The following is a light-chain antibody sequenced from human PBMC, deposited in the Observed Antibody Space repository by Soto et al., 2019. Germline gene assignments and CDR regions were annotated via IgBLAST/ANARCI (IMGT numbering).Light chain of an antibody. CDR2: GAS. CDR1: QSVSSSY. Sequence: EIVLTQSPGTLSLSPGERATLSCRASQSVSSSYLAWYQQKPGQAPRLLIYGASSRATGIPDRFSGSGSGTDFTLTISRLEPEYFAVYYCQQYGISPLTFGPGTKVDIK. V-gene: IGKV3-20*01. CDR3: QQYGISPLT. J-gene: IGKJ3*01.